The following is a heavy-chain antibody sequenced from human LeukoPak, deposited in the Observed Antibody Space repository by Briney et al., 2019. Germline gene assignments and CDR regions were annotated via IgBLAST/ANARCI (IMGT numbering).Heavy chain of an antibody. Sequence: ASVKVSCKASGYTFSGFYIYWVRQAPGQGLEWMGWINPNSGGTNYAQKLQGRVTMTTDTSTSTAYMELRSLRSDDTAVYYCARGLEWLTRRHTWFDPWGQGTLVTVSS. CDR2: INPNSGGT. CDR1: GYTFSGFY. V-gene: IGHV1-2*02. CDR3: ARGLEWLTRRHTWFDP. J-gene: IGHJ5*02. D-gene: IGHD3-3*01.